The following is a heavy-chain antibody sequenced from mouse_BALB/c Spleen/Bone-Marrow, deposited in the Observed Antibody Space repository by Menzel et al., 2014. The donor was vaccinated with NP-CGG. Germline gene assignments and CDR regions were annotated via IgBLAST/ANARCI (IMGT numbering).Heavy chain of an antibody. J-gene: IGHJ2*01. V-gene: IGHV7-3*02. Sequence: EVNLVESGGGLVQPGGSLRLSCATSGFTFTDYYMNWVRQPPGKALEWLGFIENKANGYTTEYSASVKGRFTISRDNSQSILYLQMNTLRAEDSATYYCARDRGGLLFDYWGQGTTLTVSS. CDR3: ARDRGGLLFDY. CDR1: GFTFTDYY. D-gene: IGHD2-3*01. CDR2: IENKANGYTT.